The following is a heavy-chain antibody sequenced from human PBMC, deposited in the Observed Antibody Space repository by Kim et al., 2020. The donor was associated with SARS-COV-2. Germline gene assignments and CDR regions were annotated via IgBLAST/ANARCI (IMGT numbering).Heavy chain of an antibody. Sequence: GGSRNYASAVKGRLTISRENTKNTLHLQMSSLRVEDTAVYYCAKDRPSNYWGQGTLVTVSS. J-gene: IGHJ4*02. CDR3: AKDRPSNY. V-gene: IGHV3-23*01. CDR2: GGSR.